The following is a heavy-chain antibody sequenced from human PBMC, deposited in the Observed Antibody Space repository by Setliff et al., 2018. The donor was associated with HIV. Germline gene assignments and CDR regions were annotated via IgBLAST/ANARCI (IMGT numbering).Heavy chain of an antibody. V-gene: IGHV4-4*09. D-gene: IGHD2-15*01. CDR2: ICTSGST. CDR1: GGSISSYY. CDR3: ARRAANGLFDY. J-gene: IGHJ4*02. Sequence: PSETLSLTCTVSGGSISSYYWSWIRQPPGKGLEWIGYICTSGSTNYNPSLKSRVTISVDTSKNHFSLKLSSVTAADTAVYYCARRAANGLFDYWGQGTLVTVS.